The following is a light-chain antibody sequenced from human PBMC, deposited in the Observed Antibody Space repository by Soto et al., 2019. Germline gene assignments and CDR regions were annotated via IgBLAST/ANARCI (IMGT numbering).Light chain of an antibody. CDR1: SSDIGTYNY. Sequence: QSVLTQPASVSASPGQSITISCAGTSSDIGTYNYVSWYQHLPGKAPKLMIYEVYKRASGVSDRFSGSKSATTASLTISGLQAEDEADYYCTSYSRSTALLFGGGTKLTVL. CDR2: EVY. J-gene: IGLJ3*02. CDR3: TSYSRSTALL. V-gene: IGLV2-14*01.